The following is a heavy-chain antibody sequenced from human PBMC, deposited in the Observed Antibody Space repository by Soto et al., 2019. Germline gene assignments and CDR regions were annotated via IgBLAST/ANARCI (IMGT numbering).Heavy chain of an antibody. CDR2: VYWDDDK. J-gene: IGHJ6*02. Sequence: QITLKESGPTLVKPTQTLTLTCTFSGLSLSTIGEGVGWIRQPPGKALEWLALVYWDDDKRYSPSLKNRLTITKATSVNQVVLTMTNMGPVDTATYYCVQTRCGGDCLQSYSSHSYYGLDVWGQGTTVTVSS. D-gene: IGHD2-21*02. CDR1: GLSLSTIGEG. V-gene: IGHV2-5*02. CDR3: VQTRCGGDCLQSYSSHSYYGLDV.